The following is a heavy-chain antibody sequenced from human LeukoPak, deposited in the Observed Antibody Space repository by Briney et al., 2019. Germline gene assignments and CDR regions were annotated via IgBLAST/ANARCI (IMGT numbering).Heavy chain of an antibody. Sequence: PSETLSLTCAVYGGSFSGYYWSWIRQPPGKGLEWIGEINHSGSTNYNPSLKSRVTISVDTSKNQFSLKLSSVTAADTAVYYCARPHQQLVRRGDAFDIWGQGTMVTVSS. CDR1: GGSFSGYY. V-gene: IGHV4-34*01. CDR3: ARPHQQLVRRGDAFDI. J-gene: IGHJ3*02. CDR2: INHSGST. D-gene: IGHD6-13*01.